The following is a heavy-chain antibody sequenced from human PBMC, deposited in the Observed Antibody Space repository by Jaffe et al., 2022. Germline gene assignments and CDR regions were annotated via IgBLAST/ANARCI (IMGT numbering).Heavy chain of an antibody. CDR1: GFTFSSYW. D-gene: IGHD3-10*02. CDR3: ARDCSGSYYFGLYAFDI. CDR2: IKQDGSEK. J-gene: IGHJ3*02. Sequence: EVQLVESGGGLVQPGGSLRLSCAASGFTFSSYWMSWVRQAPGKGLEWVANIKQDGSEKYYVDSVKGRFTISRDNAKNSLYLQMNSLRAEDTAVYYCARDCSGSYYFGLYAFDIWGQGTMVTVSS. V-gene: IGHV3-7*01.